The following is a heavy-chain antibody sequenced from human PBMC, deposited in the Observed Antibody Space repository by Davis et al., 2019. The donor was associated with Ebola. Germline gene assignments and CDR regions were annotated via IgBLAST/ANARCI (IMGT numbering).Heavy chain of an antibody. D-gene: IGHD4-17*01. J-gene: IGHJ4*02. CDR1: GFTFSGSA. CDR2: IRSKANSYAT. CDR3: TTTTTVTDD. Sequence: GESLKISCAASGFTFSGSAMHWVRQASGKGLEWVGRIRSKANSYATAHAASVKGRFTISRDDSKNTAYLQMNSLRTEDTAVYYCTTTTTVTDDWGQGTLVTVSS. V-gene: IGHV3-73*01.